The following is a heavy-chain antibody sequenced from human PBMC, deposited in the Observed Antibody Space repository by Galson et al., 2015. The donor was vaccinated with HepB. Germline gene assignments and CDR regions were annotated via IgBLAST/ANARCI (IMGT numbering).Heavy chain of an antibody. CDR3: ARQAVATSGMDV. J-gene: IGHJ6*02. V-gene: IGHV3-66*02. CDR2: IYSGGST. Sequence: SLRLSCAASGFTFSSYWISWVRQAPGKGLEWVSVIYSGGSTYYADSVKGRFTISRDNSKNTLYLQMNSLRAEDTAVYYCARQAVATSGMDVWGQGTTVTVSS. CDR1: GFTFSSYW. D-gene: IGHD5-12*01.